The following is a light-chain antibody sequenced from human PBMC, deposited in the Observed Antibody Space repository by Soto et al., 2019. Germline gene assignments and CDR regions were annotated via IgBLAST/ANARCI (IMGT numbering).Light chain of an antibody. CDR1: QSISSW. V-gene: IGKV1-5*01. J-gene: IGKJ4*01. CDR3: QQYNSYSPLT. Sequence: DIQMTQSPSSLSASVGDRVTITCRASQSISSWLAWYQQKPGKAPKLLIFDAFSLESGVPSRFSGSRSGTEFTLTISSLQPDDYATYYCQQYNSYSPLTFGGGPKVGI. CDR2: DAF.